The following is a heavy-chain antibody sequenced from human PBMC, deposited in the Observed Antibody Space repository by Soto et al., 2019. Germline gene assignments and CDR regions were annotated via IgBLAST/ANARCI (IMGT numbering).Heavy chain of an antibody. CDR3: ARCTCIVVTGPGAFDI. D-gene: IGHD6-19*01. CDR2: INPNSGGT. Sequence: ASLKVSCQTAGYTFTDYYMHWMRQAPGQGRAWMGWINPNSGGTDYAQKFQGWVTMTRDTSISTVYMELSRLKSDDTAMYYCARCTCIVVTGPGAFDIWGQGTIVT. V-gene: IGHV1-2*04. J-gene: IGHJ3*02. CDR1: GYTFTDYY.